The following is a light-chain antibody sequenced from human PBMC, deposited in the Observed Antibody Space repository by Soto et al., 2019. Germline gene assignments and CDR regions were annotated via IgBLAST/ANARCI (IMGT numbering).Light chain of an antibody. V-gene: IGKV3-20*01. CDR3: QQYGRSPRT. CDR1: QSVNSNY. J-gene: IGKJ1*01. CDR2: GAS. Sequence: TQSPSTLSGSVGDRVTLSCRASQSVNSNYLAWYQQKPGQAPRLLIYGASSRATGIPDRFSGSGSGTDFTLTISRLEPEDFAVYYCQQYGRSPRTFGQGTKVDIK.